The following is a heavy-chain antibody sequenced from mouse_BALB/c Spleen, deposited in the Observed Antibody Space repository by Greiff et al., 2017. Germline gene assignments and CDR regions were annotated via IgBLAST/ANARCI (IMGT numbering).Heavy chain of an antibody. J-gene: IGHJ2*01. Sequence: VQLKESGAELVKPGASVKLSCTASGFNIKDTYMHWVKQRPEQGLEWIGRIDPANGNTKYDPKFQGKATITADTSSNTAYLQLSSLTSEDTAVYYCARGANWAYFDYWGQGTTLTVSS. CDR3: ARGANWAYFDY. CDR2: IDPANGNT. V-gene: IGHV14-3*02. CDR1: GFNIKDTY. D-gene: IGHD4-1*01.